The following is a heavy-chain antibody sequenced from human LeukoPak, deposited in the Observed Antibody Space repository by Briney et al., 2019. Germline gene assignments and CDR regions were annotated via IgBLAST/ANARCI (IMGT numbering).Heavy chain of an antibody. CDR1: GFTFSTYY. Sequence: GGSLRLSCAASGFTFSTYYMSWVRQAPGKGLEWVANIKQDGSDKSYVDPVKGRFTISRDNAKNSLYLQMNSLRAEDTAVYYCARKESNYVTHFDYWGQGTLVTVSS. D-gene: IGHD4-11*01. CDR3: ARKESNYVTHFDY. J-gene: IGHJ4*02. CDR2: IKQDGSDK. V-gene: IGHV3-7*01.